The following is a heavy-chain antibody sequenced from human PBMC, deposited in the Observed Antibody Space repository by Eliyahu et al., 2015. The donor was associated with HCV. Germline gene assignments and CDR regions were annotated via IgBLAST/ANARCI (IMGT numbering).Heavy chain of an antibody. CDR2: XYYGGSP. D-gene: IGHD1-1*01. CDR1: GXSIXXDSHY. CDR3: ARAGRGWNGYAFDY. V-gene: IGHV4-39*07. Sequence: QLQLRESGPGLVKPSXTLSLTCTVSGXSIXXDSHYWGWXRQPPGKGLEWIATXYYGGSPSDNPSLKSRVAISLDTSQNQFSLKLSSMTAADTAVYYCARAGRGWNGYAFDYWGQGTLVTVSS. J-gene: IGHJ4*02.